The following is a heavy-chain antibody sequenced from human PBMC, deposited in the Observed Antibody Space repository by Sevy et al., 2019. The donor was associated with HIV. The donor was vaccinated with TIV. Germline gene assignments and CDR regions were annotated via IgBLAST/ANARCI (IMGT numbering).Heavy chain of an antibody. J-gene: IGHJ4*02. CDR3: AREVEESGGGNSNPFDY. V-gene: IGHV6-1*01. CDR2: TYYRSKWYN. Sequence: SQTLSLTCAISGDSVSSNSAAWNWIRQSPSRGLEWLGRTYYRSKWYNDYAVSVKSRITINPDTSKNQFSLQLNSVIPEETAVYYCAREVEESGGGNSNPFDYWGQGTLVTVSS. D-gene: IGHD2-21*01. CDR1: GDSVSSNSAA.